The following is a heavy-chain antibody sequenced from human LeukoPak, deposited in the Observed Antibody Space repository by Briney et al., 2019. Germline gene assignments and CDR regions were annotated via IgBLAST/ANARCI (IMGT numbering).Heavy chain of an antibody. CDR2: IRRKANSYAT. Sequence: PGGSLRLSCAASGFTFSGPAMHSVRQASGRGLEWVGRIRRKANSYATAYAASVKGRFTISRDDSKNTAYLQMNSLKSEDTAVYYCTRRSSGWYYYWGQGTLVTVSS. D-gene: IGHD6-19*01. J-gene: IGHJ4*02. CDR1: GFTFSGPA. CDR3: TRRSSGWYYY. V-gene: IGHV3-73*01.